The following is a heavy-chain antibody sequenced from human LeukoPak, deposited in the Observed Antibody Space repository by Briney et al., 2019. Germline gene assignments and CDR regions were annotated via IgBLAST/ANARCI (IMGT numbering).Heavy chain of an antibody. J-gene: IGHJ4*02. Sequence: QAGGSLRLSCAASGFTFTSFALSWVRQAPGKGLEWVSAIIGSGGNTYYADSVKGRFTISRDNSKNTLYLQMNSLRAEDTATYYCAKDFLRNMVLGFDYWGQGTLVTVSS. CDR1: GFTFTSFA. V-gene: IGHV3-23*01. D-gene: IGHD3-10*01. CDR3: AKDFLRNMVLGFDY. CDR2: IIGSGGNT.